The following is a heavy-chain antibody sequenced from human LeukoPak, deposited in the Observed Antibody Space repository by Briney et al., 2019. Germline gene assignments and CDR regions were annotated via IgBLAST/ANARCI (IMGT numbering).Heavy chain of an antibody. D-gene: IGHD1-26*01. Sequence: GGSLGLSRAASGFTFNSYGMHWVRQAPGKGLEWVAFIRYDGSKSYFADSVKGRFALSRDNSKNTLYLQMSSLRPEDTAVYFCAKDGGSGSYFAFDIWGQGTMVTVSS. CDR1: GFTFNSYG. V-gene: IGHV3-30*02. CDR3: AKDGGSGSYFAFDI. CDR2: IRYDGSKS. J-gene: IGHJ3*02.